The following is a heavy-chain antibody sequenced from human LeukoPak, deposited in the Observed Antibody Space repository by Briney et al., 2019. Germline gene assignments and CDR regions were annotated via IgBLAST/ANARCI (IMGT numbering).Heavy chain of an antibody. V-gene: IGHV4-34*01. J-gene: IGHJ6*03. CDR3: ARGTSIAARRPYYYYYMDV. Sequence: SETLSLTCAVYGGTFSGYYWSWIRQPPGKGLEWIGEINHSGSTNYNPSLKSRVTISVDTSKNQFSLKLSSVTAADTAVYYCARGTSIAARRPYYYYYMDVWGKGTTVTVSS. CDR1: GGTFSGYY. CDR2: INHSGST. D-gene: IGHD6-6*01.